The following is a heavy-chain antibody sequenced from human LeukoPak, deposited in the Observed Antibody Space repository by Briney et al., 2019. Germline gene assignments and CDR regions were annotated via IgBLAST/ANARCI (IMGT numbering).Heavy chain of an antibody. CDR2: IIPIFGTA. J-gene: IGHJ4*02. Sequence: GASVKVSCKASGYTFTSYGISWVRQAPGQGLEWMGGIIPIFGTANYAQKFQGRVTITADESTSTAYMELSSLRSEDTAVYYCAINAGYSYGYSTAIVDYWGQGTLVTVSS. D-gene: IGHD5-18*01. V-gene: IGHV1-69*13. CDR1: GYTFTSYG. CDR3: AINAGYSYGYSTAIVDY.